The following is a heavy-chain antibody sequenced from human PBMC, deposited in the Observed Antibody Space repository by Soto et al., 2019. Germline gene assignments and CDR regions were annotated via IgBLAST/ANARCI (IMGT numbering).Heavy chain of an antibody. CDR2: IIPILGIA. CDR3: ARGPYDILTGYAHAFDI. J-gene: IGHJ3*02. CDR1: GGTFSSYT. V-gene: IGHV1-69*02. D-gene: IGHD3-9*01. Sequence: QVQLVQSGAEVKKPGSSVKVSCKASGGTFSSYTISWVRQAPGQGLEWMGRIIPILGIANYAQKFQGRVTITADKSTSTAYMEPSSLRSEDSAVYYCARGPYDILTGYAHAFDIWGQGTMVTVSS.